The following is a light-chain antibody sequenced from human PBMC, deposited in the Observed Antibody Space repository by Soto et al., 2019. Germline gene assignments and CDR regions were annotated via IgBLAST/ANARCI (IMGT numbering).Light chain of an antibody. CDR1: QGISSY. CDR3: QQLGAT. Sequence: DIQLTQSPSFLSASVGDRVTITCRASQGISSYLAWYQQKPGKAPKLLIYAASTLQSGVPSRFSGSGSGTEFTLTISSLQPEDFATYYCQQLGATFGQGTKVEIK. J-gene: IGKJ1*01. CDR2: AAS. V-gene: IGKV1-9*01.